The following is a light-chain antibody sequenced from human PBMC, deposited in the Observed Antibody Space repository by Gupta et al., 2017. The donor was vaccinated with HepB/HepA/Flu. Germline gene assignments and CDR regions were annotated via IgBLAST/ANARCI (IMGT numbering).Light chain of an antibody. J-gene: IGKJ2*03. V-gene: IGKV1-33*01. CDR2: GAS. CDR1: HDIKTF. Sequence: EIQMTQSPSSLSSSVGDRVTITCQATHDIKTFLNWFQQKAGKAPRLLIYGASNLESGVPPRFSARGSGTQFSLTITNLQPEDVTSYACQQDEHLPYSFGQG. CDR3: QQDEHLPYS.